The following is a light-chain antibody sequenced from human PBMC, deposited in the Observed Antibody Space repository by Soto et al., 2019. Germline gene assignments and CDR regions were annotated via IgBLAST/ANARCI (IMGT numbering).Light chain of an antibody. J-gene: IGKJ3*01. CDR3: QQSYSTPLT. V-gene: IGKV1-6*01. Sequence: AIQMTQSPSSLSASVGDRVTISCRASQVIGNDLAWYQQKPGKAPRLLIFAASNLQSGVPSRFSGSGSGTDFTLTISSLQPEDFATYYCQQSYSTPLTFGPGTKVDIK. CDR2: AAS. CDR1: QVIGND.